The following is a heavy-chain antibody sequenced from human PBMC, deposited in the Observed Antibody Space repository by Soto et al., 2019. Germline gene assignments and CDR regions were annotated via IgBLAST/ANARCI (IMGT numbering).Heavy chain of an antibody. CDR3: ARDPVRSGYYLGYFDY. V-gene: IGHV3-30-3*01. CDR2: ISYDGSNK. Sequence: PGGSLRLSCAASGFTFSSYAMHWVRQAPGKGLEWVAVISYDGSNKYYADSVKGRFTISRDNSKNTLYLQMNSLRAEDTAVYYCARDPVRSGYYLGYFDYWGQGTLVTVSS. CDR1: GFTFSSYA. D-gene: IGHD3-22*01. J-gene: IGHJ4*02.